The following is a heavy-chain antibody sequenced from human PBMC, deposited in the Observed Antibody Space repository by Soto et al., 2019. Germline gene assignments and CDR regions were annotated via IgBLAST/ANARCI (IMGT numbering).Heavy chain of an antibody. CDR1: GGSISSSSYY. D-gene: IGHD6-13*01. CDR3: ASQQLVHYYYGMDV. Sequence: QLPLQESGPGLVKPSETLSLTCTVSGGSISSSSYYWGWIRQPPGKGLEWIGSIYYSGSTYYNPSLKSRVTISVDTSKNQFSLKLSSVTAADTAVYYCASQQLVHYYYGMDVWGQGTTVTVSS. V-gene: IGHV4-39*01. CDR2: IYYSGST. J-gene: IGHJ6*02.